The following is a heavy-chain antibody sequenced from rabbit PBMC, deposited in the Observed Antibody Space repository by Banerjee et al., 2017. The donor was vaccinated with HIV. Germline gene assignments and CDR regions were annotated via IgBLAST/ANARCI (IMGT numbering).Heavy chain of an antibody. CDR1: GFDLSSYYY. CDR3: ARGHDNYGRGAYVM. V-gene: IGHV1S43*01. CDR2: IYTSSGTT. J-gene: IGHJ3*01. D-gene: IGHD6-1*01. Sequence: QEQLEESGGGLVKPEGSLTLTCKASGFDLSSYYYMCWVRQAPGKGLELIACIYTSSGTTWYASWVNGRFTISRSTSLNTVDLKMTSLTAADTGTYFCARGHDNYGRGAYVMWGQGTLVTVS.